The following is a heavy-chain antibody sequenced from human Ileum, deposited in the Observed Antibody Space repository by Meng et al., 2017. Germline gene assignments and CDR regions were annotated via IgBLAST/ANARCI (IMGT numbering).Heavy chain of an antibody. CDR1: GGSCSDYY. D-gene: IGHD3-16*01. Sequence: DAGMMRALRTLVLHWGVHGGSCSDYYGCGSRQPQGKGLEWIGEINHSGSTNYNPTLKGRVTISVDTSKSQFYLKLSSVTAADTAVYYCARGGGRYGPDFDYWGQGTLVTVSS. V-gene: IGHV4-34*01. CDR2: INHSGST. J-gene: IGHJ4*02. CDR3: ARGGGRYGPDFDY.